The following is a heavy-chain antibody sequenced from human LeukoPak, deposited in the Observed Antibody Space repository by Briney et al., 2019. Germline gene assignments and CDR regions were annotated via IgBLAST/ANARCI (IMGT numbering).Heavy chain of an antibody. CDR2: IIGGST. Sequence: GSRSLSCAASGCPVSSNEMSWVRQAPGKGLEGVSSIIGGSTYYTDSRKGRFTISRDNSKTTLHLQMNSLRAEDPAVYYCKKDTGDGYSCSPPIRYLGQGTLVTVSS. J-gene: IGHJ4*02. V-gene: IGHV3-38-3*01. CDR3: KKDTGDGYSCSPPIRY. D-gene: IGHD6-6*01. CDR1: GCPVSSNE.